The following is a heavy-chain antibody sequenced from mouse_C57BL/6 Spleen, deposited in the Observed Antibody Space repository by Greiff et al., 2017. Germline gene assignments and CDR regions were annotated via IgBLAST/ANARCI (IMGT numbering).Heavy chain of an antibody. V-gene: IGHV1-39*01. CDR1: GYSFTDYN. Sequence: VQLQQSGPELVKPGASVKISCKASGYSFTDYNMHWVKQSNGKSLEWIGVINPNYGTTSYNQKFKGKATLTVDQSSSTAYMQLNSLTSEDSAVYYCARTRQLRLEGYMDYWGQGTSVTVSS. D-gene: IGHD3-2*02. J-gene: IGHJ4*01. CDR2: INPNYGTT. CDR3: ARTRQLRLEGYMDY.